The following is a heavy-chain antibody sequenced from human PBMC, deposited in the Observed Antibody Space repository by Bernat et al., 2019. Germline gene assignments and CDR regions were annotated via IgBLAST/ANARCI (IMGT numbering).Heavy chain of an antibody. CDR3: ARGPGQNWYFDL. CDR2: ISSSDNTV. CDR1: GFTLSIYE. V-gene: IGHV3-48*03. D-gene: IGHD7-27*01. Sequence: EVQLVESGGGLVQPGGSLRLSCTASGFTLSIYEMNWVRQAPGRGLGWVSYISSSDNTVYYADSVKGRFTISRDNAKNSLYLQMNSLRVEDTAVYSCARGPGQNWYFDLWGRGTLVTVSS. J-gene: IGHJ2*01.